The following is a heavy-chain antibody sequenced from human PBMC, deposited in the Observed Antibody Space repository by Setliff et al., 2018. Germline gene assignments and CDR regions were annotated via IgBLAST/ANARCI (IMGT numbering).Heavy chain of an antibody. CDR2: ISPYSGES. CDR1: GSRFTSFG. Sequence: ASVKVSCKTSGSRFTSFGFSWVRQAPGQGLEWMGWISPYSGESNYAQKFQDRLTVTADTSTKTTYMELRSLTSDDTAVYFCTRSRGPRVVLAADFDFWSQGTQVTVSS. J-gene: IGHJ4*02. V-gene: IGHV1-18*01. CDR3: TRSRGPRVVLAADFDF. D-gene: IGHD3-16*01.